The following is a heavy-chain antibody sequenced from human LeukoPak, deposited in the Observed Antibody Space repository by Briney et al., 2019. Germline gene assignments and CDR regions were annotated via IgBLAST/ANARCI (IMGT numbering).Heavy chain of an antibody. D-gene: IGHD6-19*01. Sequence: SETLSLTCTVSGDSISTYYWNWVRQPAGKGLEWIGRIYGSGTTDYNPSHKSRVTMSLDTSKNQFSLKLSSVTAADTAVYYCARWYSSGWHPRGWFDPWGQGTLVTVSS. CDR2: IYGSGTT. CDR3: ARWYSSGWHPRGWFDP. J-gene: IGHJ5*02. CDR1: GDSISTYY. V-gene: IGHV4-4*07.